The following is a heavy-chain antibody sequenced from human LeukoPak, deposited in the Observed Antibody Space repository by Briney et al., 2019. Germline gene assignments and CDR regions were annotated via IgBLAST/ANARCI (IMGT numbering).Heavy chain of an antibody. Sequence: GASLRLSCAASGFTFSSYAMSWVRQAPGKGLEWVSAISGSGGSTYYADSVRGRFTISRDNSKNTLYLQMNSLRAEDTAVYYCAKSIFMIVVVNDAFDIWGQGTMVTVSS. CDR1: GFTFSSYA. D-gene: IGHD3-22*01. J-gene: IGHJ3*02. V-gene: IGHV3-23*01. CDR2: ISGSGGST. CDR3: AKSIFMIVVVNDAFDI.